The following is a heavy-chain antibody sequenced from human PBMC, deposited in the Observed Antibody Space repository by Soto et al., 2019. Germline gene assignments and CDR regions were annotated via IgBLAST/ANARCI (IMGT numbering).Heavy chain of an antibody. J-gene: IGHJ4*02. Sequence: HPGGSLRLSCSASGFTFSTYGMHWVRQAPGQGLEYVSAISGNGGSIYYADSVKGRFTISRDNSKNTLYLQMSSLRGDDTAVYYCASRYCTSTSCRHFDYWGQGTLVTVSS. V-gene: IGHV3-64D*08. CDR2: ISGNGGSI. CDR1: GFTFSTYG. D-gene: IGHD2-2*01. CDR3: ASRYCTSTSCRHFDY.